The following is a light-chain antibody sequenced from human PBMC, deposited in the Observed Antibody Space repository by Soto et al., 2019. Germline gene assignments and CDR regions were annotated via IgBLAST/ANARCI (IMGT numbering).Light chain of an antibody. J-gene: IGKJ2*01. Sequence: EIVLTQSPGTLSLSPGERDTLSCGASQSVSFNYLAWYQQKVGLAPRLLIYDASRRATGTPDRFSGSGSGTDVTLTISRLEPEDFAVYVCQQYGSSPYTFGQGTNREIK. CDR1: QSVSFNY. CDR3: QQYGSSPYT. V-gene: IGKV3D-20*01. CDR2: DAS.